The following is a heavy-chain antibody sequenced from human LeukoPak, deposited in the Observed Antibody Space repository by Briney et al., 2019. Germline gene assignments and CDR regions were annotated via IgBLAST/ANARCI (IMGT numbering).Heavy chain of an antibody. V-gene: IGHV1-2*02. J-gene: IGHJ4*02. Sequence: GASVKVSCKASGYTFTGYYMHWVRQAPGQGLERMGWINPNSGGTNYAQKFQGRVTMTRDTSISTAYMELSRLRSDDTAVYYCARATYCGGDCYFDYWGQGTLVTVSS. CDR2: INPNSGGT. CDR3: ARATYCGGDCYFDY. D-gene: IGHD2-21*02. CDR1: GYTFTGYY.